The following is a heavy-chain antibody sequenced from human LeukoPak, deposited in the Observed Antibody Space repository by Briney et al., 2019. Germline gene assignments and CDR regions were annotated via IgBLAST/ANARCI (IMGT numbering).Heavy chain of an antibody. CDR1: GFTLSSYW. Sequence: GGSLRLSCAASGFTLSSYWMHWVRQAPGKGLVWVSRINSDGSSTSYADSVKGRFTISRDNAKNTLYLQMNSLRAEDTAVYCAKDLHYGSADYWGQGTLVTVSS. V-gene: IGHV3-74*01. D-gene: IGHD3-10*01. CDR2: INSDGSST. J-gene: IGHJ4*02. CDR3: AKDLHYGSADY.